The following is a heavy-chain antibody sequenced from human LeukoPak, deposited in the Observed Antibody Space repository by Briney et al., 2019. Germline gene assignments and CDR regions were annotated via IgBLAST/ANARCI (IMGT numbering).Heavy chain of an antibody. D-gene: IGHD1-7*01. CDR2: ISAYNGNT. Sequence: ASVKVSCTASGYTFTSYGISWVRQAPGQGLEWMGWISAYNGNTNYAQKLQGRVTMTTDTSTSTAYMELRSLRSDDTAVYYCARYLGTGTTIPFDYWGQGTLVTVSS. CDR3: ARYLGTGTTIPFDY. J-gene: IGHJ4*02. V-gene: IGHV1-18*01. CDR1: GYTFTSYG.